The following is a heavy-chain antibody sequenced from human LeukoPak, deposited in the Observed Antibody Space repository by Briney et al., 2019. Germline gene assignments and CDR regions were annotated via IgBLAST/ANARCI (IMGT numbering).Heavy chain of an antibody. D-gene: IGHD5-12*01. CDR2: IIPIFGTA. CDR3: ANIVAKGRYGGIDGMDV. J-gene: IGHJ6*04. Sequence: ASVKVSCKASGGTFSSYAISWVRQAPGQGLEWMGGIIPIFGTANYAQKFQGRVTITADESTSTAYMELSSLRSEDTAVYYCANIVAKGRYGGIDGMDVWGKGTTVTVSS. CDR1: GGTFSSYA. V-gene: IGHV1-69*01.